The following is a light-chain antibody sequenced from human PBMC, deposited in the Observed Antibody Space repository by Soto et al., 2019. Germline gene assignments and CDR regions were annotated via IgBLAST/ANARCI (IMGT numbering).Light chain of an antibody. CDR3: HQYHSLPWT. Sequence: EVVLTQSQGTLSLSPGEIATLSFRASQSVVSSHLAWFQQRPGQAPRLLIYGASTRATGIPDRISGSGSGTDFTLTVSRLEPEDFAVYYCHQYHSLPWTFGQGTKVDI. J-gene: IGKJ1*01. CDR1: QSVVSSH. CDR2: GAS. V-gene: IGKV3-20*01.